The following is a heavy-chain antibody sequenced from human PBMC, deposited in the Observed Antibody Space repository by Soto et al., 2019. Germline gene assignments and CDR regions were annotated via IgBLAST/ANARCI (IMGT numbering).Heavy chain of an antibody. CDR2: ISSSSSYI. CDR1: GGTFSSYA. J-gene: IGHJ5*02. V-gene: IGHV3-21*01. CDR3: ARAYYYGSGSSWGP. D-gene: IGHD3-10*01. Sequence: SCKASGGTFSSYAISWVRQAPGKGLEWVSSISSSSSYIYYADSVKGRFTISRDNAKNSLYLQMNSLRAEDTAVYYCARAYYYGSGSSWGPWGQGTLVTVSS.